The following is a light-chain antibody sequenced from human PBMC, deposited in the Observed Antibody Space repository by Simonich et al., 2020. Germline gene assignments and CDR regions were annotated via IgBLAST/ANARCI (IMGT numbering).Light chain of an antibody. Sequence: QSALTQPASVSGSPGQSITISCTGTSSDVGGYNYVSWYQKHPCKAPKLMIYEVSKRPSGVPDRFSGSKSGTTASLPISGLQAEDEADYYCCSYAGSYTLVFGGGTKLTVL. V-gene: IGLV2-11*01. CDR2: EVS. CDR3: CSYAGSYTLV. J-gene: IGLJ2*01. CDR1: SSDVGGYNY.